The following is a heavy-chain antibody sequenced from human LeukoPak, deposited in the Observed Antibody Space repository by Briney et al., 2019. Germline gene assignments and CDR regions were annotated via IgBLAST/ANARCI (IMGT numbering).Heavy chain of an antibody. CDR3: ARGIYSSPTPSY. J-gene: IGHJ4*02. D-gene: IGHD6-13*01. V-gene: IGHV4-34*01. CDR2: INHSGST. Sequence: SETLSLTCAVYGGSFSGYYWSWIRQPPGKGLEWIGEINHSGSTNYNPSLKSRVTISVDTSKNQFSLKLSSVTAADTAVYYCARGIYSSPTPSYWGLGTLVTVSS. CDR1: GGSFSGYY.